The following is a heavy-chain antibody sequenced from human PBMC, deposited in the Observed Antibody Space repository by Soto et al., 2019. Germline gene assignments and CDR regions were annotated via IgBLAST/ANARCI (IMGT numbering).Heavy chain of an antibody. V-gene: IGHV4-61*01. Sequence: QVQLQESGTGLVKPSETLSLTCTVSGGSVSSGSYYWSWIRQPPGKGLEWIGYIYYSGSTNHNPSLQRRVTISVDTSKNQFSLKLSSVTAADTAVYYCARVVVKPYYFDYWGQGTLVTVSS. CDR2: IYYSGST. J-gene: IGHJ4*02. CDR1: GGSVSSGSYY. D-gene: IGHD2-15*01. CDR3: ARVVVKPYYFDY.